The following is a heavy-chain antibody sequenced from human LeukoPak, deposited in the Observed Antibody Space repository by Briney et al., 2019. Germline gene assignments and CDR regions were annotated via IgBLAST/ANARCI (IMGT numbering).Heavy chain of an antibody. V-gene: IGHV3-7*01. CDR2: IKQDGSEK. CDR3: ARDDCSSISCYHNWFDP. CDR1: GFTFTSYW. Sequence: PGGSLRLSCAASGFTFTSYWMNWVRQAPGKGLEWVANIKQDGSEKNYVDSVKGRFTISRDNAKNSLYLQMNSLRAEDTAVYYCARDDCSSISCYHNWFDPWGQGTLVTVSS. D-gene: IGHD2-2*01. J-gene: IGHJ5*02.